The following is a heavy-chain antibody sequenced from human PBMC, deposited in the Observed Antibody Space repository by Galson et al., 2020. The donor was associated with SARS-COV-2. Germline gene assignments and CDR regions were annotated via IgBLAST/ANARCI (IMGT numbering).Heavy chain of an antibody. CDR3: ARDFRDVWSGSPPFDY. CDR2: ISAYNGNT. V-gene: IGHV1-18*01. CDR1: GYTFTSYG. J-gene: IGHJ4*02. D-gene: IGHD3-3*01. Sequence: ASVKVSCKASGYTFTSYGISWVRQAPGQGLEWMGWISAYNGNTNYAQKLQGRVTMTTDTSTSTAYMELRSLRSDDTAVYYCARDFRDVWSGSPPFDYGGQGTLVTVSS.